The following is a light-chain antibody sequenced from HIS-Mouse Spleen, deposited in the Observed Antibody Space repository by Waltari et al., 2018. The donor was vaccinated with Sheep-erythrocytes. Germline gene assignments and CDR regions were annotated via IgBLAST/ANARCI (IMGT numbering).Light chain of an antibody. CDR1: NLGDTY. J-gene: IGLJ2*01. CDR3: QAWDSSTAV. CDR2: QDS. V-gene: IGLV3-1*01. Sequence: SYELTQPPSVSVSPGQTASITCSGANLGDTYACWYQQKPGQSPVLVIYQDSKRPSGTPERFSGSNSGNTATLTISGTQAMDEADYYCQAWDSSTAVFGGGTKLTVL.